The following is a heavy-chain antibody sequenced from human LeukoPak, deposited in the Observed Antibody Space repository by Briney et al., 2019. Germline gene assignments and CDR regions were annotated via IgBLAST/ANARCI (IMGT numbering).Heavy chain of an antibody. V-gene: IGHV1-18*01. D-gene: IGHD3-10*01. CDR1: GYTFTSYG. CDR3: ARDSSLDYYGSVSYSYYYYGMDV. CDR2: ISAYNGNT. J-gene: IGHJ6*02. Sequence: ASVNVSCKASGYTFTSYGISWVRQAPGQGIEWMGWISAYNGNTNYAQKLQGRVTMTTDTSTSTAYMELRSLRSDDTAVYYCARDSSLDYYGSVSYSYYYYGMDVWGQGTTVTVSS.